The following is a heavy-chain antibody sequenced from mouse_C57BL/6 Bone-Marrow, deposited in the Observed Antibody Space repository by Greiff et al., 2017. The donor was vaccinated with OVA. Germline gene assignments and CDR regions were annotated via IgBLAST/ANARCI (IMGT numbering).Heavy chain of an antibody. Sequence: QVQLKESGPELVKPGASVKLSCKASGYTFTSYDINWVKQRPGQGLEWIGWIYPRDGSTKYNEKFKGKATLTVDTASSTAYMELHSLTSEDSAVYFCASYDYDRGDYWGQGTTLTVSS. D-gene: IGHD2-4*01. CDR2: IYPRDGST. CDR1: GYTFTSYD. V-gene: IGHV1-85*01. J-gene: IGHJ2*01. CDR3: ASYDYDRGDY.